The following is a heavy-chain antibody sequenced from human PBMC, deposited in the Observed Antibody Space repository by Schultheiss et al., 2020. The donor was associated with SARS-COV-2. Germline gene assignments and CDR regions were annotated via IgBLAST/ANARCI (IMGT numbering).Heavy chain of an antibody. Sequence: GGSLRLSCAASGFSVSGSYMVWVRQAAGTGPEWVSVFFTGGGTYYADSVKGRFTISRDNAKNTLYLQMNSLRAEDTAVYYCARGSPPYCGGDCYFDYWGQGTLVTVSS. V-gene: IGHV3-53*05. CDR1: GFSVSGSY. D-gene: IGHD2-21*02. CDR2: FFTGGGT. J-gene: IGHJ4*02. CDR3: ARGSPPYCGGDCYFDY.